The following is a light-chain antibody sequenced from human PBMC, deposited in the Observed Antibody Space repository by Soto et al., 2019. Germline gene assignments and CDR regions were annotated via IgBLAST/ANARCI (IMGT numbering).Light chain of an antibody. V-gene: IGKV1-6*01. CDR3: LQDYNYPRT. J-gene: IGKJ2*02. Sequence: AIQMTQSPSSLSASIGDRVPITCRASQALRSDLGCYQQKPGKAPELLIYAASSLQSGVPSRFSGSGSGTDFTLTISSLQPEDFTTYYCLQDYNYPRTFGQGTKVEIK. CDR2: AAS. CDR1: QALRSD.